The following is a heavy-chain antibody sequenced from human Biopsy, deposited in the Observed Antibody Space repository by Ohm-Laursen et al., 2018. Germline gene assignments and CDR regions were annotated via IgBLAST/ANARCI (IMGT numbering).Heavy chain of an antibody. CDR1: RFTFSTYG. Sequence: SLRLSCAASRFTFSTYGMHWVRQAPGKGLEWVAVISFNGSDQKYADSVKGRFTISRDNSKNTLYLQMNSLRAEDTAVFYCVKDRGAAGTDYYYGMDVWGQGTTVTVSS. CDR3: VKDRGAAGTDYYYGMDV. CDR2: ISFNGSDQ. V-gene: IGHV3-30*18. D-gene: IGHD3-10*01. J-gene: IGHJ6*02.